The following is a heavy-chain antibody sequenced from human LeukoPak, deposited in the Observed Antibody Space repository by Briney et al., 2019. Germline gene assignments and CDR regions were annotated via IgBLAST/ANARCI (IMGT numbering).Heavy chain of an antibody. Sequence: GGSLRLSCAASGFTFSGSAMHWVRQASGKGLEWVGRIRSKANSYATAYAASVKGRFTISRDDSKNTAYLQMNSLKTEDTAVYYCTRQRDYGSGSYYNEVNDYWGQGTLVTVSS. J-gene: IGHJ4*02. V-gene: IGHV3-73*01. CDR1: GFTFSGSA. D-gene: IGHD3-10*01. CDR2: IRSKANSYAT. CDR3: TRQRDYGSGSYYNEVNDY.